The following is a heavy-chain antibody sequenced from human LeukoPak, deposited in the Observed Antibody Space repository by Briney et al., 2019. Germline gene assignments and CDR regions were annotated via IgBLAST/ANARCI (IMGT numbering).Heavy chain of an antibody. CDR2: MNPNSGNT. Sequence: ASVKVSCKASGYTFTSYDINWVRQATGQGLEWMGWMNPNSGNTGYAQKFQGRVTMTRNTSISTAYMELSGLRSEDTAVYYCARGLMSPLKVRFGSDNFPRDYWGQGTLVTVSS. V-gene: IGHV1-8*01. CDR3: ARGLMSPLKVRFGSDNFPRDY. D-gene: IGHD1-26*01. J-gene: IGHJ4*02. CDR1: GYTFTSYD.